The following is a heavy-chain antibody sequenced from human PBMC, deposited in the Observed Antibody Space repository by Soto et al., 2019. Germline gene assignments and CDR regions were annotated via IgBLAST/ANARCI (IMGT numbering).Heavy chain of an antibody. CDR3: ARDHGDIVVVVAATPFYYYGMDV. V-gene: IGHV3-21*01. CDR1: GFTFSSYS. CDR2: ISSSSSYI. Sequence: EVQLVESGGGLVKPGGSLRLSCAASGFTFSSYSMNWVRQAPGKGLEWVSSISSSSSYIYYADSVKGRFTISRDNAKNSLYVQMNILRAEDTAVYYCARDHGDIVVVVAATPFYYYGMDVWGQGTTVTVSS. J-gene: IGHJ6*02. D-gene: IGHD2-15*01.